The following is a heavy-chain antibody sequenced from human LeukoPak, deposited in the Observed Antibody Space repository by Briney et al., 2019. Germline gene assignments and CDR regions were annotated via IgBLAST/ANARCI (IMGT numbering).Heavy chain of an antibody. CDR3: AREDSHHYYDSSGYYYGVDY. Sequence: GGSLRLSCAASGFTFSSYWMYWVRQAPGKGLVWVSRINSDGSITSYADSVKGRFTISRDNAKNSLYLQMNSLRAEDTAVYYCAREDSHHYYDSSGYYYGVDYWGQGTLVTVSS. CDR2: INSDGSIT. V-gene: IGHV3-74*01. CDR1: GFTFSSYW. J-gene: IGHJ4*02. D-gene: IGHD3-22*01.